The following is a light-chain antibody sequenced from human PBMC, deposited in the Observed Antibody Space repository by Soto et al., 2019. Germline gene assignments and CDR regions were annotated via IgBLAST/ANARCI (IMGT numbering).Light chain of an antibody. CDR1: QSISSY. V-gene: IGKV1-39*01. CDR3: QQSYSTPQT. J-gene: IGKJ1*01. CDR2: AAS. Sequence: DIQMTQAPAALSASVGDRVTNTFRASQSISSYLNWYQQKPGKAPKLLIYAASSLQSGVPSRFSGSGSGTDFTLTISSLQPEDFATYYCQQSYSTPQTFGQGTKVDIK.